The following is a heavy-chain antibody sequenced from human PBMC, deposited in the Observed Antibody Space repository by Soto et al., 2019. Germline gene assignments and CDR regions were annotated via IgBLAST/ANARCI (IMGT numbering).Heavy chain of an antibody. D-gene: IGHD5-12*01. CDR2: IYSGGAA. V-gene: IGHV3-53*01. CDR3: AWERWLQSDC. CDR1: GFTVSHNY. J-gene: IGHJ4*02. Sequence: EVQLVESGGGLIQPGGSLRLSCAASGFTVSHNYMSWVRQAPGKGLEWVSVIYSGGAAYYADSVKGRFTISRDNSKNTLYLQMNSVRAEDTAVYYCAWERWLQSDCWGQGTLVTVSS.